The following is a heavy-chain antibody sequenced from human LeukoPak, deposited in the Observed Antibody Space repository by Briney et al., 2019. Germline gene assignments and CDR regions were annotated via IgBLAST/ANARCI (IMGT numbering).Heavy chain of an antibody. CDR2: IYTSGRT. CDR3: ARVRGYYDSKRDAFDI. J-gene: IGHJ3*02. D-gene: IGHD3-22*01. CDR1: GGSISSYY. V-gene: IGHV4-4*07. Sequence: SETLSLTCTVSGGSISSYYWSWIRQPAGRGLECIGRIYTSGRTSYNPSLKSRVIMSVDTSKNQFSLKLSSVTAADTAVYYCARVRGYYDSKRDAFDIWGQGTVVTVSS.